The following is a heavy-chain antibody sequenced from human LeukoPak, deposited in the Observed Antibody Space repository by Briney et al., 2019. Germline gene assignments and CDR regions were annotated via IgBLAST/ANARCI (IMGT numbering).Heavy chain of an antibody. Sequence: HPGGSLRLSCAASGFTFSSYWMHWVRQAPGKGLVWVSRINSDGSTTSYADSVKGRFTISRDNAKNSLSLQMNSLRAEDTAVYYCARGKGYCSTTSCYYYFDYWGQGTLVTVSS. D-gene: IGHD2-2*01. CDR1: GFTFSSYW. CDR2: INSDGSTT. J-gene: IGHJ4*02. CDR3: ARGKGYCSTTSCYYYFDY. V-gene: IGHV3-74*01.